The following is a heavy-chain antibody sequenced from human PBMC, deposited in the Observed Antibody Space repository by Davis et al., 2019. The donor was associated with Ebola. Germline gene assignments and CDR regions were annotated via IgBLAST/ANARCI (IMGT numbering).Heavy chain of an antibody. Sequence: PGGSLRLSCAASGFTFRRYAMSWVRRAPGRGLEGVPSMTYSGGRPWYADSVQGRFTVSRDYFKDTLYLQMNSLRVEDTAVYYCAREGDHYGSESHRDGFDIWGRGTMVAVSS. CDR3: AREGDHYGSESHRDGFDI. D-gene: IGHD3-10*01. V-gene: IGHV3-23*01. CDR1: GFTFRRYA. CDR2: MTYSGGRP. J-gene: IGHJ3*02.